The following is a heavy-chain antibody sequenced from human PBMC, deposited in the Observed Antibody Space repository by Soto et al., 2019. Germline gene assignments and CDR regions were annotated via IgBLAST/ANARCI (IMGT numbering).Heavy chain of an antibody. CDR1: GFTFSSYA. J-gene: IGHJ2*01. V-gene: IGHV3-23*01. D-gene: IGHD1-26*01. CDR2: ISGSGGST. CDR3: AKVAWDIVGAMYWYFDL. Sequence: GGSLRLSCAASGFTFSSYAMSWVRQAPGKGLEWVSAISGSGGSTYYADSVKGRFTISRDNSKNTLYLQMNSLRAEDTAVYYCAKVAWDIVGAMYWYFDLWGRGTLVTVSS.